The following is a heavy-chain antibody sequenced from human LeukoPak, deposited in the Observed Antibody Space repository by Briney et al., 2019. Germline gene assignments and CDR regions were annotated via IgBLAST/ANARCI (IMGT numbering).Heavy chain of an antibody. Sequence: PSETLSLTCTVSGGSISSYYWTWIRQTPGKGLEWIGYIYYSGSTNYNPSLKSRVTISVDTSKNQFSLRLSSVTAADTAVYYCATVYCSRGNRNPDYWGQGTLVTVSS. CDR3: ATVYCSRGNRNPDY. D-gene: IGHD2-15*01. CDR2: IYYSGST. CDR1: GGSISSYY. J-gene: IGHJ4*02. V-gene: IGHV4-59*01.